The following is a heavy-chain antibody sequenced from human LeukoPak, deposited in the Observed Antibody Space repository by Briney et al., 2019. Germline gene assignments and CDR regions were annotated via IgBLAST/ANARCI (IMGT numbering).Heavy chain of an antibody. J-gene: IGHJ4*02. D-gene: IGHD3-16*01. CDR3: ARITVGTGYYFDY. CDR2: IYYSGST. V-gene: IGHV4-39*01. CDR1: GGSISSSSYY. Sequence: SETLCLTCAVSGGSISSSSYYWGWIRQPPGKGLGWIGSIYYSGSTYYNPFLKRRATISVDTSKNQFSLKLSSVTAADTAVYYCARITVGTGYYFDYGGQGPLVTVSS.